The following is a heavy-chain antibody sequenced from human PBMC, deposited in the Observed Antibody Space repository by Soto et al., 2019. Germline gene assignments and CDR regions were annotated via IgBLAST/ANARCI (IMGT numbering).Heavy chain of an antibody. J-gene: IGHJ6*02. CDR2: ISYDGSNK. D-gene: IGHD1-26*01. V-gene: IGHV3-30*18. CDR1: GFTFSIYG. CDR3: AKDWAGWEIRPYYGIDV. Sequence: QVQLVESGGGVVQPGRSLRLSCAASGFTFSIYGMHWVRQAPGKGLEWVEVISYDGSNKYYEDAVKGRFTISRDNSKNTLYLQMNSLRAEDTAVYYCAKDWAGWEIRPYYGIDVWGQGTTVTVSS.